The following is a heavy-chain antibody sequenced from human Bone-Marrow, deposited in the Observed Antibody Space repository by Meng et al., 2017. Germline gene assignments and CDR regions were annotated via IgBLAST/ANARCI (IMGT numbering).Heavy chain of an antibody. D-gene: IGHD3-9*01. CDR1: GYTFTSYD. V-gene: IGHV1-8*03. CDR2: MNPNSGNT. CDR3: PRAGLEPYYDILTGYYNRYYYYYGMDV. J-gene: IGHJ6*02. Sequence: ASVKVSCKASGYTFTSYDINWVRQATGQGLEWMGWMNPNSGNTGYAQKFQGRVTITRNTSISTAYMELSSLRSEDTAVYYCPRAGLEPYYDILTGYYNRYYYYYGMDVWGQGTTVTVSS.